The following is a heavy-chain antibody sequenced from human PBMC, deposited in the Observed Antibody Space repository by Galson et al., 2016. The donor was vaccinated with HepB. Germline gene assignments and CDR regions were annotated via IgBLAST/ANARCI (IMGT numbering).Heavy chain of an antibody. J-gene: IGHJ1*01. D-gene: IGHD2-21*01. CDR2: KYRDGST. V-gene: IGHV4-38-2*01. CDR3: ARTYCVGECNILAEYFPD. CDR1: GYSISSGHY. Sequence: SETLTLTCDVFGYSISSGHYWGWLRQPPGKGLEWIGSKYRDGSTYYNPSLKGRVTITLDMSKNQFSLDLNFVTAADTAMYYCARTYCVGECNILAEYFPDWGRGTLVTVSS.